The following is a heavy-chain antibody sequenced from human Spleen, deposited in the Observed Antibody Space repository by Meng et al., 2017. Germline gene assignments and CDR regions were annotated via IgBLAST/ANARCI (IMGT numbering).Heavy chain of an antibody. D-gene: IGHD5-18*01. CDR3: SRRINTAGGWFDS. V-gene: IGHV4-39*01. CDR2: IDYSGTT. J-gene: IGHJ5*01. Sequence: QVQLQESGPGLVKPSGTLSLTCAVSGGSISSGDYYWSWIRQPPGKGLEWVGTIDYSGTTYSNSSLKSRVTISLDTSRNQFSLKLTSVTAADTAVYYCSRRINTAGGWFDSWGQGTLVTVSS. CDR1: GGSISSGDYY.